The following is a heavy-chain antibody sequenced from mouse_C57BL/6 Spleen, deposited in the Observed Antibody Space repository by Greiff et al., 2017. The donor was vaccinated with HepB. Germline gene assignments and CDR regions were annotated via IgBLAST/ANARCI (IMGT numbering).Heavy chain of an antibody. CDR2: IDPSDSYT. D-gene: IGHD1-1*01. Sequence: QVQLQQPGAELVRPGTSVKLSCKASGYTFTSYWMHWVKQRPGQGLEWIGVIDPSDSYTNYNQKFKGKATLTVDTSSSTAYMQLSSLTSEDSAVYYCARNYGSSGFAYWGQGTLVTVSA. CDR1: GYTFTSYW. J-gene: IGHJ3*01. CDR3: ARNYGSSGFAY. V-gene: IGHV1-59*01.